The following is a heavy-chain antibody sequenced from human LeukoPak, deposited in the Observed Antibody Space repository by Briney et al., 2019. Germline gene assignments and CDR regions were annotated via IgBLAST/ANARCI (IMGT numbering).Heavy chain of an antibody. CDR1: GGSISSDNW. V-gene: IGHV4-4*02. J-gene: IGHJ1*01. CDR3: ATNGWYCLDH. CDR2: IYHSGST. D-gene: IGHD6-19*01. Sequence: SETLSLTCAVSGGSISSDNWWSWVRQPPGKGLEWIGEIYHSGSTNYYPSLQSRVSISVDKSNNHFSLRLTSVSAADTAVYYCATNGWYCLDHWGQGALVTVSS.